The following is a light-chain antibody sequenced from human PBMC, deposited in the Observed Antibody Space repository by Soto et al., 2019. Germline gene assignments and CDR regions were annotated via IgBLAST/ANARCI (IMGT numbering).Light chain of an antibody. CDR2: AAS. J-gene: IGKJ2*01. V-gene: IGKV1-39*01. Sequence: DIQMTQSPSSLSASIGDRVTITCRASQSIRSYLNWYQQKPGKAPKLLIYAASNLQSGVPSRFSGSGSGTDFSLTIRSLQREDFATYYCQQSYSTPPYTFGQGTKLE. CDR3: QQSYSTPPYT. CDR1: QSIRSY.